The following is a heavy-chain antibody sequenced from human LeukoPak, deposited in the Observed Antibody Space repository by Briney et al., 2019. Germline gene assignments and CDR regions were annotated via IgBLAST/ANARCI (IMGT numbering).Heavy chain of an antibody. CDR3: TTATAKSGSSWGGFDY. CDR1: GFTFSSYG. Sequence: GGSLRLSCAASGFTFSSYGMSWVRQAPGKGLEWVGRIKSKTDGGTTDYAAPVKGRFTVSRDDSKNTLYLQMNSLKTEDTAVYYCTTATAKSGSSWGGFDYWGRGTLVTVSS. V-gene: IGHV3-15*01. CDR2: IKSKTDGGTT. J-gene: IGHJ4*02. D-gene: IGHD1-26*01.